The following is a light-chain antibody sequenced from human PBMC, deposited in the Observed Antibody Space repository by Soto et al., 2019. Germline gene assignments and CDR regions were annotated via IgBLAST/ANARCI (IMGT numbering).Light chain of an antibody. J-gene: IGKJ4*01. CDR1: QSVSSY. CDR3: QQRSIWPPLT. Sequence: EIVLTQSPATLSLSPGERATLSCRASQSVSSYLAWYQQKPGQAPRLLIYDASNWATGIPARFSGSGSGTDFTLTISSLEPEDFAVYYCQQRSIWPPLTFGGGTKVEIK. CDR2: DAS. V-gene: IGKV3-11*01.